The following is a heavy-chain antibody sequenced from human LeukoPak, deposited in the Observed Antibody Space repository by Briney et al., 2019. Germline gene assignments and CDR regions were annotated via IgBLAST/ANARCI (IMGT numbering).Heavy chain of an antibody. D-gene: IGHD2-2*01. CDR1: GFTVSSNY. CDR2: IYSGGST. Sequence: PGGSLRLSCAASGFTVSSNYMSWVRQAPGKGLEWVSVIYSGGSTYYAGSVKGRFTISRDNSKNTLYLLMNSLRAEDTAVYYCARGRQYCSSTSCYVGRYYGMDVWGKGTTVTVSS. CDR3: ARGRQYCSSTSCYVGRYYGMDV. V-gene: IGHV3-53*01. J-gene: IGHJ6*04.